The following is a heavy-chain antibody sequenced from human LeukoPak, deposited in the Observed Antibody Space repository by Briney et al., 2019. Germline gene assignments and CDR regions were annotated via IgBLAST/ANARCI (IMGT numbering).Heavy chain of an antibody. V-gene: IGHV1-2*02. CDR2: INPNSGGT. CDR3: ARPLRRYNWFDP. Sequence: ASVKVSCKASGYTFTGYYMHWVRQAPGQGLEWMGWINPNSGGTNYAQKFQGRVTMTRDTSISTVYMELSRLRSDDTAVYYCARPLRRYNWFDPWGQGTLVTVSS. J-gene: IGHJ5*02. CDR1: GYTFTGYY.